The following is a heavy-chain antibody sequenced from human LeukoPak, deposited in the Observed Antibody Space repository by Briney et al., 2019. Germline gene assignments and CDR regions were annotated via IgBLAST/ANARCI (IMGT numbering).Heavy chain of an antibody. CDR3: ARSLFRFLEWSYRSYYYYYMDV. V-gene: IGHV1-69*06. CDR1: GGTFSSYA. J-gene: IGHJ6*03. Sequence: ASVKVSCKAPGGTFSSYAFSWVRQAPGQGLEWMGGIIPIFGTVNYAQKFQGRVTITADKSTSTAYMELSSLRSEDTAVYYCARSLFRFLEWSYRSYYYYYMDVWGKGTTVTVSS. D-gene: IGHD3-3*01. CDR2: IIPIFGTV.